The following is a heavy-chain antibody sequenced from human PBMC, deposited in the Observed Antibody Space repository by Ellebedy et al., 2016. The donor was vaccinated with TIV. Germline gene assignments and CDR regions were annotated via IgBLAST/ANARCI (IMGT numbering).Heavy chain of an antibody. J-gene: IGHJ4*02. D-gene: IGHD4-17*01. CDR2: ISGYNGNT. V-gene: IGHV1-18*04. CDR3: ARFVDGDYEDY. Sequence: AASVKVSCKASGYTFTNYGISWVRQAPGQGLEWMGWISGYNGNTYSAQKLQGRVTMTTDTSTSTAYMELRSLSSGDTAVYYCARFVDGDYEDYWGQGALVTVSS. CDR1: GYTFTNYG.